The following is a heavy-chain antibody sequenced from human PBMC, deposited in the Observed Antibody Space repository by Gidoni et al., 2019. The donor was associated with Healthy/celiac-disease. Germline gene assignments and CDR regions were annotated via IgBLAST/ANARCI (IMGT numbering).Heavy chain of an antibody. CDR3: ARWAAGTGMEYNWFDP. J-gene: IGHJ5*02. D-gene: IGHD6-13*01. CDR1: GRSISSYY. Sequence: QVQLKESGPGLVKPSETLSLTCTVTGRSISSYYWSWIRQPPGKGLEWIGYIYYSGSTNYNPSLKSRVTISVDTSKNQFSLKLSSVTAADTAVYYCARWAAGTGMEYNWFDPWGQGTLVTVSS. CDR2: IYYSGST. V-gene: IGHV4-59*01.